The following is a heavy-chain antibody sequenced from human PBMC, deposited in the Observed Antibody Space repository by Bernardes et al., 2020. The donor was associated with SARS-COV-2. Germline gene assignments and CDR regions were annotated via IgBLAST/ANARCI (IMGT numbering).Heavy chain of an antibody. J-gene: IGHJ6*04. D-gene: IGHD6-13*01. Sequence: ASVKVSCKVSGYTLTELSMHWVRQAPGKGLEWMGGFDPEDGETIYAQKFQGRVTMTEDTSTDTAYMELSSLRSEDTAVYYCATATSIAAAGRRSLGYYYYYGMDVWGKGTTVTVSS. CDR1: GYTLTELS. CDR3: ATATSIAAAGRRSLGYYYYYGMDV. CDR2: FDPEDGET. V-gene: IGHV1-24*01.